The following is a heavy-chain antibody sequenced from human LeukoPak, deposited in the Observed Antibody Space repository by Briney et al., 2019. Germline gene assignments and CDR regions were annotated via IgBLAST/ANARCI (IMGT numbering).Heavy chain of an antibody. J-gene: IGHJ4*02. D-gene: IGHD3-9*01. Sequence: GGSLRLSCAASGFTFSSYGMSWVRRAPGKGLEWVSSISGSGVSIYYAHSVKGRFTISRDNSKNTLYLQMNSLRAEDTAVYYCAKGNDILTGYYDPLDFDYWGQGTPVTISS. CDR2: ISGSGVSI. CDR3: AKGNDILTGYYDPLDFDY. CDR1: GFTFSSYG. V-gene: IGHV3-23*01.